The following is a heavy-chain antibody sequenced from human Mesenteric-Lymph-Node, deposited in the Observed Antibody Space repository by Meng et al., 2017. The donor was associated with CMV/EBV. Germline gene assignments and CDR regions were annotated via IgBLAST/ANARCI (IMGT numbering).Heavy chain of an antibody. CDR1: GDIVSSNSAA. Sequence: SETLSLTCAISGDIVSSNSAAWNWIRQSPLRGIEWLGSIYYRSRSYNDYAASVKSRITINPDTSKNQFHLQLKYVTPEDTAVYYCARGHCSSASCSTYGMDVWGQGTTVTVSS. V-gene: IGHV6-1*01. CDR2: IYYRSRSYN. D-gene: IGHD2-2*01. J-gene: IGHJ6*02. CDR3: ARGHCSSASCSTYGMDV.